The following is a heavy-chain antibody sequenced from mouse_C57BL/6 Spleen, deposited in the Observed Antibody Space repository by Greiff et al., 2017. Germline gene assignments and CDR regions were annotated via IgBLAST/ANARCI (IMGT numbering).Heavy chain of an antibody. J-gene: IGHJ3*01. CDR3: ARSEGFAY. Sequence: VQLVESGAELVKPGASVKISCKASGYTFTDYYINWVKQRPGQGLAWIGEIGPGSGSTYYNEKFKGKATLTADKSSSTAYMQLSSLTSEDSAVYFCARSEGFAYWGQGTLVTVSA. V-gene: IGHV1-77*01. CDR1: GYTFTDYY. CDR2: IGPGSGST.